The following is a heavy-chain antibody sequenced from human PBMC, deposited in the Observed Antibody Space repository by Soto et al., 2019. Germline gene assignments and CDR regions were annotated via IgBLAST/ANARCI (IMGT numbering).Heavy chain of an antibody. Sequence: GGSLRLSCTASGFTFSSYWMHWVRQAPGKGLVWVSRINSDGSSTSYADSVKGRFAISRDNAKNTLYLQMNSLRAEDTAVYYCVRTSLVVAAATREDYWGQGTLVTVSS. CDR2: INSDGSST. CDR1: GFTFSSYW. V-gene: IGHV3-74*01. J-gene: IGHJ4*02. D-gene: IGHD2-15*01. CDR3: VRTSLVVAAATREDY.